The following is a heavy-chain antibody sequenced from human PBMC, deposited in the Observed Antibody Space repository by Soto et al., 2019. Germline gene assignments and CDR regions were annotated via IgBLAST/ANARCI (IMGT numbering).Heavy chain of an antibody. V-gene: IGHV4-59*01. CDR3: ARNRGNYFDY. CDR1: VGGSFSSYY. J-gene: IGHJ4*02. Sequence: SETLSLTCTVSVGGSFSSYYWSWIRQPPGKGLEWIGYIYYSGSTNYNPSLKSRLTMSVHTSQNQFSLKVNSVTAADTAVYYCARNRGNYFDYWGQGXLVTVYS. CDR2: IYYSGST.